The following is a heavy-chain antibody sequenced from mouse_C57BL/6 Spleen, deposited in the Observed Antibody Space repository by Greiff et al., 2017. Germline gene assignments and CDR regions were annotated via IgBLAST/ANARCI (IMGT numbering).Heavy chain of an antibody. Sequence: QVQLQQPGAELVRPGSSVKLSCTASGYTFTSYWMHWVRQRPIQGLEWIGNIDPSDSETHYTQKFKDQATLSVDKSSNTAYMQLSSLTSEDYAVYYCARGGESRAWFAYWGQGTMVTVSA. CDR2: IDPSDSET. J-gene: IGHJ3*01. V-gene: IGHV1-52*01. CDR1: GYTFTSYW. CDR3: ARGGESRAWFAY.